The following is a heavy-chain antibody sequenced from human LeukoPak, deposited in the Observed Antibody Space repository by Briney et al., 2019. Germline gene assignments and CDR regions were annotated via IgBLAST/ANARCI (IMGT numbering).Heavy chain of an antibody. V-gene: IGHV4-39*01. CDR1: GGSISSSSYY. Sequence: PSETLSLTCTVSGGSISSSSYYWGWIRQPPGKGLEWIGSMYYSGSTYYNPSLKSRVTISVDTSKNQFSLKLSSVTAADTAVYYCASVNSSSWSSVFDYWGQGTLVTVSS. J-gene: IGHJ4*02. CDR2: MYYSGST. D-gene: IGHD6-13*01. CDR3: ASVNSSSWSSVFDY.